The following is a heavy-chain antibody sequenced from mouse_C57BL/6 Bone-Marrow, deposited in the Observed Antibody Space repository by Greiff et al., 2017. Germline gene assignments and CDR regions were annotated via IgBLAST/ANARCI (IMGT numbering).Heavy chain of an antibody. J-gene: IGHJ2*01. CDR3: ARSRYYGSSYSYYFDY. CDR2: IDPANGNT. V-gene: IGHV14-3*01. Sequence: VQLKESVAELVRPGASVKLSCTASGFNIKNTYMHWVKQRPEQGLEWIGRIDPANGNTKYAPKFQGQATITADTSSNTAYLQLSSLTSEDTAIYYCARSRYYGSSYSYYFDYWGQGTTLTVSS. CDR1: GFNIKNTY. D-gene: IGHD1-1*01.